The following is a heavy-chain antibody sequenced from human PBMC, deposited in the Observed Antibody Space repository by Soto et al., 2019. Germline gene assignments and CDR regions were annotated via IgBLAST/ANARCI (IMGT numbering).Heavy chain of an antibody. CDR3: AKGEITIFGVVITYFDY. Sequence: PGGSLRLSCAASGFTFSSYAMSWVRQAPGKGLEWVSAISGSGGSTYYADSVKGRFTISRDNSKNTLYLQMNSLRAEDTAVYYCAKGEITIFGVVITYFDYWGQGTLVTVSS. J-gene: IGHJ4*02. CDR1: GFTFSSYA. CDR2: ISGSGGST. V-gene: IGHV3-23*01. D-gene: IGHD3-3*01.